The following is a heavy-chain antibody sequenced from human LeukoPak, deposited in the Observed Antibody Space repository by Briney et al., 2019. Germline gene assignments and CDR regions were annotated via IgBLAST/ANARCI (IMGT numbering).Heavy chain of an antibody. J-gene: IGHJ4*02. CDR3: VLGHYGGLFDN. CDR1: GFTFTRYD. CDR2: ISNDESNK. Sequence: GGSLRLSCAASGFTFTRYDMHWVRQAPGKGLEWVAVISNDESNKDYGNSVKGRFTIARDNSKNTLYLQMNSLRVEDTAVYYCVLGHYGGLFDNWGQGALVTVSS. V-gene: IGHV3-30-3*01. D-gene: IGHD4-23*01.